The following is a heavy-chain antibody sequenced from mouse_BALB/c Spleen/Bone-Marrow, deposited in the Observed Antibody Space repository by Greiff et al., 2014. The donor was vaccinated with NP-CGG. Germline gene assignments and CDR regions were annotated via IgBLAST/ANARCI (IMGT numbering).Heavy chain of an antibody. CDR3: ADQNFVY. Sequence: EVKLVESGGGLVKPGGSLKLSCAASGFTFSSYGMSWVRQTPEKRLEWVATISGGGSYRYYPDSVQGRITISRDNAKNNLFLQMSSLRSEDTALYYCADQNFVYWGQGTTLTVSS. CDR2: ISGGGSYR. CDR1: GFTFSSYG. J-gene: IGHJ2*01. V-gene: IGHV5-9-2*01.